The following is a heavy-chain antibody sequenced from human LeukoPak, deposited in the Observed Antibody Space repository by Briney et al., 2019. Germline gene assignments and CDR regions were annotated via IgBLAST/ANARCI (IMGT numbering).Heavy chain of an antibody. D-gene: IGHD6-19*01. Sequence: GGSLRLSCAASGFTFSSYWMHWVRQAPGKGPEWVAMIAYHGNSEYYGDSVKGRFTISRDNSKNTLYLQMNSLRVEDTAVYHCAKDWGSGGWYNYFDPWGQGTLVTVSS. CDR2: IAYHGNSE. J-gene: IGHJ5*02. CDR3: AKDWGSGGWYNYFDP. CDR1: GFTFSSYW. V-gene: IGHV3-30*18.